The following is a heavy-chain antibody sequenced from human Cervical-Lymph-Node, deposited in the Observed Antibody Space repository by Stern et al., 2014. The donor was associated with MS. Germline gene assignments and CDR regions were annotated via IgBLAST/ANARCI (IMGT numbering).Heavy chain of an antibody. V-gene: IGHV4-31*03. D-gene: IGHD3-10*02. J-gene: IGHJ4*02. Sequence: QVQLQESGPGLVKPSQTLSLPCTVSGVSVSNTGYSWTWIRQHPGRGLEWIGDFYSSGRTYYNPSLKSRVTISADTSENQFSLNLTSVTAADTAVYYCTRASDYVLSFDTWGQGTLVTVSS. CDR2: FYSSGRT. CDR3: TRASDYVLSFDT. CDR1: GVSVSNTGYS.